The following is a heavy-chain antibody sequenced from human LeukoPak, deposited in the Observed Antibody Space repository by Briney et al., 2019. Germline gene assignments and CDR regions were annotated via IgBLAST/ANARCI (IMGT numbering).Heavy chain of an antibody. D-gene: IGHD3-10*01. CDR3: AREKYDSGSYLYGMDV. Sequence: GSLRLSCAASGFTVSSTYMNWVRQAPGKGLEWVSVIYSGGSTDYADSVKGRVTISRDNSKNTVYLQMNSLRAEDTAVYYCAREKYDSGSYLYGMDVWGQGTTVTVSS. CDR1: GFTVSSTY. CDR2: IYSGGST. J-gene: IGHJ6*02. V-gene: IGHV3-53*01.